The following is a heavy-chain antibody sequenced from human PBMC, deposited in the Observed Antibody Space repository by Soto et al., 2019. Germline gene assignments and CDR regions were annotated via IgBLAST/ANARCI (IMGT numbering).Heavy chain of an antibody. CDR3: ARDLRNYVLALEF. Sequence: DVQLVESGGDLVQPGRSLRLSCAASGFTFEDYAMHWVRQVPGKGLEWVSGINWNSGSVGYADSVKGRFTISRDNAKNSLYLQMDSLRPEDTAMYYCARDLRNYVLALEFWGQGALVSVS. D-gene: IGHD1-7*01. J-gene: IGHJ4*02. V-gene: IGHV3-9*01. CDR1: GFTFEDYA. CDR2: INWNSGSV.